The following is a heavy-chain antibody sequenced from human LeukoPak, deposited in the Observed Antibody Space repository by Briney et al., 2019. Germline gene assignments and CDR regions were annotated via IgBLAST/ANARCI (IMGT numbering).Heavy chain of an antibody. CDR3: ARDPLIEMATIYYFDY. J-gene: IGHJ4*02. Sequence: SVKVSCKASGGTFSSYAISWVRQAPGQGLEWMGRIIPILGIANYAQKFQGRVTITADKSTSTAYMELSSLRSEDTAVYYCARDPLIEMATIYYFDYWGQGTLVTVSS. CDR1: GGTFSSYA. CDR2: IIPILGIA. D-gene: IGHD5-24*01. V-gene: IGHV1-69*04.